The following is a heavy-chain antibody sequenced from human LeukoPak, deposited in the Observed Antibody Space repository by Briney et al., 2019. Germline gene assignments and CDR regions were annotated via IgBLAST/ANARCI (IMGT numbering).Heavy chain of an antibody. CDR1: GFTFSSYA. Sequence: GGSLRLSCAASGFTFSSYAMSWVRQAPGKGLEWISYISGSDGSTYYGDSVKGRFTISRDSAKTSLYLQMNALRAEDTAIYYCVREISSGLTFDIWGQGTMVTVSS. CDR3: VREISSGLTFDI. CDR2: ISGSDGST. D-gene: IGHD3/OR15-3a*01. V-gene: IGHV3-23*02. J-gene: IGHJ3*02.